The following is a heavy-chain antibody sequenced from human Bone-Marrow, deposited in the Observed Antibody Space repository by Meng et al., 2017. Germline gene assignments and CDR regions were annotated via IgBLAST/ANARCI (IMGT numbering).Heavy chain of an antibody. CDR2: ISSSGSTI. V-gene: IGHV3-48*03. Sequence: GESLKISCAASGFTFSSYDMNWVRQAPGKGLQWVSYISSSGSTIYYADSVKGRFTISRDNAKNSLYLQMNSLRAEDTAVYYCARDGLRGQWLREKSVDYWGQGTLVTVSS. J-gene: IGHJ4*02. D-gene: IGHD6-19*01. CDR3: ARDGLRGQWLREKSVDY. CDR1: GFTFSSYD.